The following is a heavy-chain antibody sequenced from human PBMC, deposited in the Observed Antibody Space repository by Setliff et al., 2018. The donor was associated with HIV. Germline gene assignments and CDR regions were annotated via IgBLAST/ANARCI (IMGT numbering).Heavy chain of an antibody. Sequence: ASVKVSCKASGYTFTSYTMHWVRQAPGQRLEWMGWINAGNGNTKYSQKFQGRVTITRDTSASTAYMELSSLRSEDTAVYYCARAYPYSISGSIGFASWGQGTMVTVSS. J-gene: IGHJ5*01. D-gene: IGHD6-13*01. CDR1: GYTFTSYT. CDR2: INAGNGNT. V-gene: IGHV1-3*01. CDR3: ARAYPYSISGSIGFAS.